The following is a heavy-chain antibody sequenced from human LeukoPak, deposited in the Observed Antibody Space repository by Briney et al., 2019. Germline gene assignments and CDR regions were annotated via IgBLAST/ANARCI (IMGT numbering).Heavy chain of an antibody. J-gene: IGHJ4*02. V-gene: IGHV3-23*01. CDR1: GFTFSSYA. Sequence: GGSLRLSCAASGFTFSSYAMSWVRQAPGKGLEWVSAVSANGGGTYYADSVKGRFSVSRDNSKNTLYLHVNSLRAEDTAFYYCAKATKPLAVDNYFDHWGQGTLVTVSS. D-gene: IGHD6-19*01. CDR3: AKATKPLAVDNYFDH. CDR2: VSANGGGT.